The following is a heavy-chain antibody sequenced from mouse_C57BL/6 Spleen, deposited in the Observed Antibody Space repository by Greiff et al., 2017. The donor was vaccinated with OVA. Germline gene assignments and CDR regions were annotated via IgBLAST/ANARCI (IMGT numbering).Heavy chain of an antibody. V-gene: IGHV1-18*01. CDR3: AREAPYWYFDV. CDR2: INPNNGGT. J-gene: IGHJ1*03. D-gene: IGHD3-2*02. CDR1: GYTFTDYN. Sequence: VQLQQSGPELVKPGASVKIPCKASGYTFTDYNMDWVKQSHGTSLEWIGDINPNNGGTIYNQKFKGKATLTVDKSSSTAYMELRSLTSEDTAVYYCAREAPYWYFDVWGTGTTVTVSS.